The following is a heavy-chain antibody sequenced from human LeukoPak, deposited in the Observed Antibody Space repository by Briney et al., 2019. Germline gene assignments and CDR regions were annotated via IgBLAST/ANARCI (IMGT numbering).Heavy chain of an antibody. CDR2: ISTYNGNT. CDR1: GYTFTTYG. CDR3: ARGFSRFGPSYGDY. J-gene: IGHJ4*02. D-gene: IGHD3-10*01. Sequence: ASVKVSCKASGYTFTTYGISWVRQAPGQGLEWMGWISTYNGNTNYAQKLQGRVTMTTDTSTSTAYMELRSLRSDDTAVYYCARGFSRFGPSYGDYWGQGTLVTVSS. V-gene: IGHV1-18*01.